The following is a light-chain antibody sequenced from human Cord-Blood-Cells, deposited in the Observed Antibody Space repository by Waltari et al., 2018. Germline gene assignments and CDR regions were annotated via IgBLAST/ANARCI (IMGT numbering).Light chain of an antibody. V-gene: IGLV2-14*01. CDR3: SSYTSSSTYV. J-gene: IGLJ1*01. Sequence: QSALTQPASVSGSPGPSITISCTGTSSDVGGYNYVSWYQQHPGKAPKLIIYDFSNRPSVVSNRFSGSKSGNTASLTISGLQAEDEADYYCSSYTSSSTYVFGTGTKVTVL. CDR2: DFS. CDR1: SSDVGGYNY.